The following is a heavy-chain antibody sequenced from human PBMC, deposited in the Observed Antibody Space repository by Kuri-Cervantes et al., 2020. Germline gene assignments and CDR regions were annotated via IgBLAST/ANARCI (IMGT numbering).Heavy chain of an antibody. CDR1: GGTFSSYA. V-gene: IGHV3-23*01. J-gene: IGHJ6*02. CDR3: ARSGIMATYYYYGMDV. Sequence: SCKASGGTFSSYAMSWVRQAPGKGLEWVSAISGSGGSTYYADSVKGRFTISRDNAKNSLYLQMNSLRAEDTAVYYCARSGIMATYYYYGMDVWGQGTTVTVSS. D-gene: IGHD5-24*01. CDR2: ISGSGGST.